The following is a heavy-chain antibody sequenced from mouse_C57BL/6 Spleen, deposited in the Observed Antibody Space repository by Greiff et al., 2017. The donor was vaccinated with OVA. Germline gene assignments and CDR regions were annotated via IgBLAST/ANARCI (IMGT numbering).Heavy chain of an antibody. CDR3: ARLGYYGDYFDY. CDR2: INPNNGGT. J-gene: IGHJ2*01. D-gene: IGHD1-2*01. CDR1: GYTFTDYY. Sequence: EVQLQQSGPELVKPGASVKISCKASGYTFTDYYMNWVKQSHGKSLEWIGDINPNNGGTSYNQKFKGKATLTVDKSSSTAYMELRSLTSEDSAVYYCARLGYYGDYFDYWGQGTTLTVSS. V-gene: IGHV1-26*01.